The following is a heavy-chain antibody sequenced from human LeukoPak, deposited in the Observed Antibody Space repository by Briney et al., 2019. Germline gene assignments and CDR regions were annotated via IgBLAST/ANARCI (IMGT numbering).Heavy chain of an antibody. V-gene: IGHV3-7*03. D-gene: IGHD6-19*01. J-gene: IGHJ4*02. Sequence: GGSLRLSCAASGFTFSSYWMSWVRQAPGKGLEWVANIKQDGSEKYYVDSVKGRFTISRDNAKNSLYLQMNSVRAEDTAVYYCARDQGSGWYNYWGQGTLVTVSS. CDR1: GFTFSSYW. CDR3: ARDQGSGWYNY. CDR2: IKQDGSEK.